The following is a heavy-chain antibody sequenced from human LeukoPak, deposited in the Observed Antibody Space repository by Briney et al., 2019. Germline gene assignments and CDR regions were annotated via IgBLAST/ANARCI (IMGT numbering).Heavy chain of an antibody. CDR3: ARDLSEPHWYSSGWSLDV. V-gene: IGHV3-48*04. J-gene: IGHJ6*02. CDR1: GFTFSSYS. D-gene: IGHD6-19*01. CDR2: ISSSSSTI. Sequence: GGSLRLSCAASGFTFSSYSMNWVRQAPGKGLEWVSYISSSSSTIYYADSVKGRFTISRDNAKNSLYPQMNSLRAEDTAVYYCARDLSEPHWYSSGWSLDVWGQGTTVTVSS.